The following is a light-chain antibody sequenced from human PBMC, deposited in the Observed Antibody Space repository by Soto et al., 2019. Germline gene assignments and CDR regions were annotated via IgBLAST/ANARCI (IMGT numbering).Light chain of an antibody. Sequence: QSVLTQPASVSGSPGQSSTISCTGTSSDVGGYNYVSWYQQHPGKAPKLMIYEVSNRPSGVSNRFSGYKSGNTASLTISGLQAEYEDDYYCSSYTSSSTVVFGGGTALTVL. V-gene: IGLV2-14*01. CDR1: SSDVGGYNY. CDR2: EVS. J-gene: IGLJ2*01. CDR3: SSYTSSSTVV.